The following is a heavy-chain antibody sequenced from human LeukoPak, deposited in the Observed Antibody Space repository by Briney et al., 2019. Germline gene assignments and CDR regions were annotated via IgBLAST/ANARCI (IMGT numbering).Heavy chain of an antibody. CDR1: GFTFSSYV. D-gene: IGHD3-9*01. J-gene: IGHJ4*02. CDR3: AKYPVDILTGYYTTFDS. CDR2: ISGSGGSK. Sequence: GGSLRLSCAASGFTFSSYVMSWVRQPPTKGLEWVSAISGSGGSKYYAASVKGRFTISRDNSKNTLYLQMNSLRADDTAVYYCAKYPVDILTGYYTTFDSWGQGTLVTVSS. V-gene: IGHV3-23*01.